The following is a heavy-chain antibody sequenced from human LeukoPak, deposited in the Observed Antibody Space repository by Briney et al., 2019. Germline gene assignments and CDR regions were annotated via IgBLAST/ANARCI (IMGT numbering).Heavy chain of an antibody. CDR1: GYSFTSYW. D-gene: IGHD5-18*01. CDR2: IYPGDSDT. CDR3: ARPRGGYSYGTSIDNWFDP. Sequence: GESLKISCKGSGYSFTSYWIGWVRQMLGKGLEWMGIIYPGDSDTRYSPSFQGQVTISADKSISTAYLQWSSLKASDTAMYYCARPRGGYSYGTSIDNWFDPWGQGTLVTVSS. J-gene: IGHJ5*02. V-gene: IGHV5-51*01.